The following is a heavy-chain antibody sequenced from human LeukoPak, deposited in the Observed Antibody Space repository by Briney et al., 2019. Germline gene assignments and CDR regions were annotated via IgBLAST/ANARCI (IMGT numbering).Heavy chain of an antibody. D-gene: IGHD3-22*01. Sequence: SVKVSCKASGGTFSSYAISWVRQAPGQGLEWMGRIIPIFGTANYAQKFQGRVTITTDESTSTAYMELSSLRSEDTAVYYCARLGIAYYYDSSGINDAFDIWGQGTMVAVSS. J-gene: IGHJ3*02. CDR1: GGTFSSYA. V-gene: IGHV1-69*05. CDR3: ARLGIAYYYDSSGINDAFDI. CDR2: IIPIFGTA.